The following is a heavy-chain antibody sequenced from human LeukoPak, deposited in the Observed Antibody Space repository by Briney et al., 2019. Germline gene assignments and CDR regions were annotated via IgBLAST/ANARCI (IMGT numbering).Heavy chain of an antibody. Sequence: NSGGSLRLSCAASGFTFSDYYMSWIRQAPGKGLEWVSYISSSSSYTNYADSVKGRFTISRDNSKNTLYLQMNSLRAEDTAVYYCAKSRLYSSSGDAFDIWGQGTMVTVSS. CDR3: AKSRLYSSSGDAFDI. J-gene: IGHJ3*02. D-gene: IGHD6-6*01. CDR1: GFTFSDYY. CDR2: ISSSSSYT. V-gene: IGHV3-11*03.